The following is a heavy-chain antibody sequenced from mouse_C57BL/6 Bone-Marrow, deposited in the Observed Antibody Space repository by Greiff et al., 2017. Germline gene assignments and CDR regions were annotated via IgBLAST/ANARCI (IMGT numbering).Heavy chain of an antibody. CDR3: ARGIYSNFFDY. Sequence: QVQLQQPGAELVMPGASVKLSCKASGYTFTSYWMHWVKQRPGQGLEWIGEIDPSDSYTNYNQKFKGKATLTVDTSSSTAYMQLSSLTSEDSAVYYCARGIYSNFFDYWGQGTTLTVSS. J-gene: IGHJ2*01. CDR1: GYTFTSYW. V-gene: IGHV1-69*01. D-gene: IGHD2-5*01. CDR2: IDPSDSYT.